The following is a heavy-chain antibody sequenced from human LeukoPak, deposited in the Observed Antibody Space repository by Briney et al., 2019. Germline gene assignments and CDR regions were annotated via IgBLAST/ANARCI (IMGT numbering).Heavy chain of an antibody. CDR2: IYTSGST. D-gene: IGHD3-10*01. CDR1: GGSISSYY. Sequence: SETLSLTCTVSGGSISSYYWSWIRQPAGKGLEWIGRIYTSGSTNYNPSLKSRVTMSVDTSKNQFSLKLSSVTASDTAVYYCARTELTHRFGELSFFDYWGQGTLVTVSS. J-gene: IGHJ4*02. CDR3: ARTELTHRFGELSFFDY. V-gene: IGHV4-4*07.